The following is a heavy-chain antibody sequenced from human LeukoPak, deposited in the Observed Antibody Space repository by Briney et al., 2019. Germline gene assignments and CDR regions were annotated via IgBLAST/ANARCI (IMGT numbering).Heavy chain of an antibody. Sequence: ASVKVSCKASGGTFSSHTISWVRQAPGQGLEWMGRIIPILGIANYAQKFQGRVTITADKSTSTAYMELSSLRSEDTAVYYCARSGTSGWYPLFDYWGQGTLVTVSS. D-gene: IGHD6-19*01. V-gene: IGHV1-69*02. CDR3: ARSGTSGWYPLFDY. CDR2: IIPILGIA. J-gene: IGHJ4*02. CDR1: GGTFSSHT.